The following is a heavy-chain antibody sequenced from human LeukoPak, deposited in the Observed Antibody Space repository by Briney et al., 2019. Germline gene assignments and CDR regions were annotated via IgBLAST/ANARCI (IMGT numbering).Heavy chain of an antibody. J-gene: IGHJ5*02. D-gene: IGHD6-13*01. V-gene: IGHV4-39*07. CDR1: GGSISRSSDY. Sequence: SETLSLTCTVSGGSISRSSDYWGWNRQPPGKGLEWIGSIYNSGRTYYNPSLKSRVTISVDTSKNQFSLKVNSVTAADTAVYYCAVQAGEGGWFDPWGQGTLGTVSS. CDR3: AVQAGEGGWFDP. CDR2: IYNSGRT.